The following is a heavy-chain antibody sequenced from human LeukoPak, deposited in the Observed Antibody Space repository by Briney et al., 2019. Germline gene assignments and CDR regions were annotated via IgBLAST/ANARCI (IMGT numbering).Heavy chain of an antibody. V-gene: IGHV4-39*01. CDR2: IYYSGST. CDR1: GFTFSSYW. CDR3: ARFDFWSNYYDY. Sequence: GSLRLSCAASGFTFSSYWMSWVRQPPGKGLEWIGSIYYSGSTYYNPSLKSRVTISVDTSKNQFSLKLSSVTAADTAVYYCARFDFWSNYYDYWGQGTLVTVSS. D-gene: IGHD3-3*01. J-gene: IGHJ4*02.